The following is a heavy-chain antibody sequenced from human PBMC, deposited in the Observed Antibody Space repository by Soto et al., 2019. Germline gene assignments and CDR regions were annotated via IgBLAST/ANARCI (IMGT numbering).Heavy chain of an antibody. CDR1: GGSFSGYQ. CDR2: INDSGNI. D-gene: IGHD3-10*01. V-gene: IGHV4-34*01. J-gene: IGHJ6*03. Sequence: QVQLQQWGAGLLKPSETLSLTCAVYGGSFSGYQWSWIRQTPGKGLEWIGEINDSGNINYNPSLKSRVTIFLDTPKKQISLKMSSVTAADTGVYYCARGLILWFGVLSRRGGYFYYGDVWGKGTRVIVSS. CDR3: ARGLILWFGVLSRRGGYFYYGDV.